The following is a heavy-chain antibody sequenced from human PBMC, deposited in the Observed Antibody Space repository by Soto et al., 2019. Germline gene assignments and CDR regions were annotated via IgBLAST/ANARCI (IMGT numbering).Heavy chain of an antibody. CDR1: GFTFSSYG. D-gene: IGHD6-19*01. Sequence: VQLVESGGGVVQPGRSLRLSCAASGFTFSSYGMHWVRQAPGKGLEWVAVISYDGSNKYYADSVKGRFTISRDNSKNTLYLQMNSLRAEDTAVYYCASGWYSGDYWGQGTLVTVSS. J-gene: IGHJ4*02. CDR3: ASGWYSGDY. CDR2: ISYDGSNK. V-gene: IGHV3-30*03.